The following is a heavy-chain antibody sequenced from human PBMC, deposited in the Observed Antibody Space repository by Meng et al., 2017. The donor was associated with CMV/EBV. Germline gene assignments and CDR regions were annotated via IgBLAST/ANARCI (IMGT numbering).Heavy chain of an antibody. CDR1: GFTFSSYA. CDR3: AKRIVPAATLSVYYYYGMDV. Sequence: GGSLRLSCAASGFTFSSYAMSWVRQAPGKGLEWVSAISGSGGSTYYADSVKGRFTISRDNSKNTLYLQMNSLRAEDTAVYYCAKRIVPAATLSVYYYYGMDVWGQGTTVTVSS. J-gene: IGHJ6*02. V-gene: IGHV3-23*01. CDR2: ISGSGGST. D-gene: IGHD2-2*01.